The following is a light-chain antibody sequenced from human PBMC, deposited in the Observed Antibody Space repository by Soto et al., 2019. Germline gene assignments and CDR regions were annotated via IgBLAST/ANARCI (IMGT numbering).Light chain of an antibody. Sequence: IMLTQSPATLSLSPGERATLPCRASQSVSRYLAWYQQKPGQAPRLLIYDASNRATGIPARFSGSGSGTDFTLTISSLEPEDFAVYYCQQRSNWPPITFGQGTRLEI. V-gene: IGKV3-11*01. CDR3: QQRSNWPPIT. CDR1: QSVSRY. CDR2: DAS. J-gene: IGKJ5*01.